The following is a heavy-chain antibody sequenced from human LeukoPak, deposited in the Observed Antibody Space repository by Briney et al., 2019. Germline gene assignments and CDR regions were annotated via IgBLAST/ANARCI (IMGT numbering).Heavy chain of an antibody. J-gene: IGHJ4*02. CDR3: VRDGYNSLSSDFDY. Sequence: GASVKVSCKASGYMFTSFAINWLRQTPGQGPEWVGWINTHTGNPIYAQGFTGRFVFSLDTSVSTAYLQISSLKAEDTAVYYCVRDGYNSLSSDFDYWGQGTLVTVSS. CDR1: GYMFTSFA. D-gene: IGHD3-22*01. V-gene: IGHV7-4-1*02. CDR2: INTHTGNP.